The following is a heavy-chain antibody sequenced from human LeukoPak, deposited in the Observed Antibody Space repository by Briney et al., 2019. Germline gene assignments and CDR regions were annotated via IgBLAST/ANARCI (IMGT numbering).Heavy chain of an antibody. D-gene: IGHD3-16*01. V-gene: IGHV3-43*02. CDR3: AKDKYICSYALDV. CDR1: GFTFEDFS. CDR2: ITGDGGTT. J-gene: IGHJ6*02. Sequence: PGGSLRLSCAASGFTFEDFSMHWVRQAPGKGLEGLSLITGDGGTTYYTDSVKGRFTVSRDNSRNSLYLQMNSLNTGDSAVCYCAKDKYICSYALDVWGQGTTVIVSS.